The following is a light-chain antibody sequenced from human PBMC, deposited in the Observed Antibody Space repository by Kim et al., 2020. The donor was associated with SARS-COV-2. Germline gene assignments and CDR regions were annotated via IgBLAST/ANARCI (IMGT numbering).Light chain of an antibody. Sequence: LYQGETASSSGRARQNVNNYLATFRQRPVHAPRLLIYDTSTRATGNPARFSGSGSGTDFTLTISSLEPEDFAVYYCQHRRDWPLTVGGGTKVDIK. CDR3: QHRRDWPLT. V-gene: IGKV3-11*01. J-gene: IGKJ4*01. CDR1: QNVNNY. CDR2: DTS.